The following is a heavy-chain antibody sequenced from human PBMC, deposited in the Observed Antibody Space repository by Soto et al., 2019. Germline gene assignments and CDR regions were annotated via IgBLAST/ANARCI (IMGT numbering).Heavy chain of an antibody. V-gene: IGHV3-11*06. Sequence: QVQLVESGGGLVKPAGSLRLSCAASGFTFSDYYMSWIRQAPGKGLEWISYISSSGNYADYADSMKGRFSISRDNAKNSLYPQVHSLRAEDTAVYYCARSSGSYWWEFDYWGQGTLVTVSS. CDR3: ARSSGSYWWEFDY. J-gene: IGHJ4*02. CDR1: GFTFSDYY. D-gene: IGHD3-10*01. CDR2: ISSSGNYA.